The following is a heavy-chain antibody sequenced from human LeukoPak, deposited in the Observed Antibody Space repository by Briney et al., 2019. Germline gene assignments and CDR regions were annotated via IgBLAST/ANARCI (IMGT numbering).Heavy chain of an antibody. V-gene: IGHV1-69*13. D-gene: IGHD3-22*01. CDR2: IIPIFGTA. CDR3: ARIAGTYYYDSSGSNFDY. Sequence: GASVKVSCKASGGTFSSYAISWVRQAPGQGLEWMGGIIPIFGTANYAQKFQGRVTITADESTSTAYMELSSLRSEDTAVYYCARIAGTYYYDSSGSNFDYRGQGTLVTVSS. CDR1: GGTFSSYA. J-gene: IGHJ4*02.